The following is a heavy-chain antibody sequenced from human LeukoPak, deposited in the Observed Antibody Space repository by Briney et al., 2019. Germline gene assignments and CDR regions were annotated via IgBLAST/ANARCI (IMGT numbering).Heavy chain of an antibody. J-gene: IGHJ3*02. CDR1: GGSISSGDYL. Sequence: SQTLSLACTVSGGSISSGDYLWTWIRQSPAKGLEWVGNIYHAGTTSYNPSLKRRVSILLDTSKNQFSLNLSSVTAADTALYYCARQGGRGAGTDAFHIWGQGTLVAVSS. D-gene: IGHD6-13*01. CDR3: ARQGGRGAGTDAFHI. CDR2: IYHAGTT. V-gene: IGHV4-30-4*01.